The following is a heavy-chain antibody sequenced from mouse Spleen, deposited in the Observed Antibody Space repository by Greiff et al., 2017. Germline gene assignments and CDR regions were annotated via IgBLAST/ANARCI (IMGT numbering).Heavy chain of an antibody. CDR3: AILYYRYDDYFDY. CDR2: ISSGGSYT. J-gene: IGHJ2*01. V-gene: IGHV5-6*01. D-gene: IGHD2-14*01. CDR1: GFTFSSYG. Sequence: EVKLQESGGDLVKPGGSLKLSCAASGFTFSSYGMSWVRQTPDKRLEWVATISSGGSYTYYPDSVKGRFTISRDNAKNTLYLQMSSLKSEDTAMYYCAILYYRYDDYFDYWGQGTTLTCSS.